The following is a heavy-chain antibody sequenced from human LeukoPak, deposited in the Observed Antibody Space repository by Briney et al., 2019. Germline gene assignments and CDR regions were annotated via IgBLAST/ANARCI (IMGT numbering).Heavy chain of an antibody. V-gene: IGHV1-2*06. Sequence: GPSVKVSCKASGYTFTGYYMHWVRQAPGQGLEWMGRINPNSGGTNYAQKFQGRVTMTRDTSISTAYMELSRLRSDDTAVYYCAREHYSSGWYVLDFDYWGQGALVTVSS. CDR2: INPNSGGT. D-gene: IGHD6-19*01. J-gene: IGHJ4*02. CDR3: AREHYSSGWYVLDFDY. CDR1: GYTFTGYY.